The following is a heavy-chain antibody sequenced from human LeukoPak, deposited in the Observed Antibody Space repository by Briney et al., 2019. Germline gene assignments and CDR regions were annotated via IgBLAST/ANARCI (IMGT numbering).Heavy chain of an antibody. CDR1: GFTFSSFS. J-gene: IGHJ4*02. D-gene: IGHD3-10*01. CDR2: ISGSGSNT. V-gene: IGHV3-23*01. CDR3: AKWASYYSTYSFDY. Sequence: GGSLRLSCAASGFTFSSFSMTWVRQAPGKGLEWVPGISGSGSNTYYADSVKGRFTISRDDSKNTVYLQMNSLRAEDTAVYYCAKWASYYSTYSFDYWGQGTLVTVSS.